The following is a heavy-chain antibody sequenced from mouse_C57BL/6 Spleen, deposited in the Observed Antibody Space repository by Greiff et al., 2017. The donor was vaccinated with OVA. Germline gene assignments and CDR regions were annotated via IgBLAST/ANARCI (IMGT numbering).Heavy chain of an antibody. CDR1: GYTFTSYW. J-gene: IGHJ4*01. V-gene: IGHV1-53*01. D-gene: IGHD1-1*01. CDR3: ASHYYGSSYEYYAMDY. Sequence: QVHVKQPGTELVKPGASVKLSCKASGYTFTSYWMHWVKQRPGQGLEWIGNINPSNGGTNYNEKFKSKATLTVDKSSSTAYMQLSSLTSEDSAVYYCASHYYGSSYEYYAMDYWGQGTSVTVSS. CDR2: INPSNGGT.